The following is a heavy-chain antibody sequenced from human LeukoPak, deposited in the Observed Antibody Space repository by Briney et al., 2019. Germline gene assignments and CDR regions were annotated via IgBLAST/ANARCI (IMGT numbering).Heavy chain of an antibody. Sequence: PGGSLRLSCAASGFTFSSYGMHWVRQAPGKGLEWVAVIWYDGSNKYYADSVKGRFTISRDNSKNTLYLQMNSLRAEDTAVYYCARDPGIGNFDYWGQGTLVTVSS. CDR2: IWYDGSNK. J-gene: IGHJ4*02. CDR3: ARDPGIGNFDY. V-gene: IGHV3-33*01. CDR1: GFTFSSYG. D-gene: IGHD6-13*01.